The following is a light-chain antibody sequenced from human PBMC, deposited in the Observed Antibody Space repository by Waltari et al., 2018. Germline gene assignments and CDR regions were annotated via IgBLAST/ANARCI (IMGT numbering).Light chain of an antibody. CDR1: QNVRSN. Sequence: IVMTQSPATLSVSPGERATLSCRASQNVRSNLAWYQQKPGQAPRPLIYGASTRATDVPARFGGSGVGTEFTLTISSLQSEDFAVYYCQHYEGWPPSYTFGQGTKVEI. CDR3: QHYEGWPPSYT. CDR2: GAS. V-gene: IGKV3-15*01. J-gene: IGKJ2*01.